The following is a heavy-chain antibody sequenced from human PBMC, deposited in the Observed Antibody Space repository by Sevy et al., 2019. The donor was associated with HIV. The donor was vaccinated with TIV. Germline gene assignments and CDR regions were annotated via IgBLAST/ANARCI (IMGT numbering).Heavy chain of an antibody. D-gene: IGHD3-22*01. V-gene: IGHV3-7*01. CDR1: GFSLSNYW. CDR2: INQDGHEK. Sequence: GGSLRLSCVASGFSLSNYWMTWVRQAPGKGLEWVANINQDGHEKYYVDSVKGRFTISRDGATLFLQMNSLRAEDTAVDYCARSSYYYDNGYYYPFAIWGRGTLVTVSS. J-gene: IGHJ4*02. CDR3: ARSSYYYDNGYYYPFAI.